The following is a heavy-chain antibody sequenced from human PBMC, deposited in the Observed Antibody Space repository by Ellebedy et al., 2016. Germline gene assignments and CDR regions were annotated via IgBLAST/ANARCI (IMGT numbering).Heavy chain of an antibody. Sequence: GGSLRLSXAASGFTFSDYCMHWVRQAPGKGLEWGATVSFDGSTKYYVDSVKGRFTISRDNSKNTLYLQMNSLRGEDTAVYYCAKAPPVDGSGHDNNYYFHYWGQGTLVTVSS. CDR2: VSFDGSTK. J-gene: IGHJ4*02. CDR1: GFTFSDYC. V-gene: IGHV3-30*18. CDR3: AKAPPVDGSGHDNNYYFHY. D-gene: IGHD5-12*01.